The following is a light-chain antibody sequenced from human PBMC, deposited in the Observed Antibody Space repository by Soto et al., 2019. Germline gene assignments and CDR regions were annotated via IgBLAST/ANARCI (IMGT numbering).Light chain of an antibody. Sequence: DIQMTQSPSTLSASVGDRVTITCRASQSISYWLAWFQQKPGKAPKLLIYHASTLESGVPSRFSGSGSGTEFTLTISSLQPDDFATYYCQQYMSYSFGQGTKVDIK. CDR3: QQYMSYS. CDR2: HAS. J-gene: IGKJ1*01. CDR1: QSISYW. V-gene: IGKV1-5*01.